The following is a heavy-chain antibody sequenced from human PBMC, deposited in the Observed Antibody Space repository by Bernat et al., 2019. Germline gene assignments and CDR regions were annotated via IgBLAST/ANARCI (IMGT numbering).Heavy chain of an antibody. CDR3: ARHCSSTSCYLYKWFDP. D-gene: IGHD2-2*01. V-gene: IGHV4-38-2*01. CDR2: LYYSGST. J-gene: IGHJ5*02. CDR1: GFTFSDYY. Sequence: QVQLVESGGGLVKPGGSLRLSCAASGFTFSDYYMSWIRQPPGKGLEWIGSLYYSGSTYYNPSLNSRVTISVDTSKNQFSLMLSSVTAADTAVYYCARHCSSTSCYLYKWFDPWGQGTLVTVSS.